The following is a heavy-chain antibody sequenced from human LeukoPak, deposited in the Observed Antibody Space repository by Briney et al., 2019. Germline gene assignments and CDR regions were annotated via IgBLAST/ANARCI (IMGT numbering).Heavy chain of an antibody. V-gene: IGHV3-48*01. CDR1: GFTFSSYS. D-gene: IGHD4-17*01. CDR2: ISSSSSTI. Sequence: PGGSLRLSCAASGFTFSSYSMNWVRQAPGKGLEWVSYISSSSSTIYYADSVKGRFTISRDISKNTLYLQMNSLRAEDTAVYYCARDRRPYGDSGYFDYWGQGTLVTVSS. J-gene: IGHJ4*02. CDR3: ARDRRPYGDSGYFDY.